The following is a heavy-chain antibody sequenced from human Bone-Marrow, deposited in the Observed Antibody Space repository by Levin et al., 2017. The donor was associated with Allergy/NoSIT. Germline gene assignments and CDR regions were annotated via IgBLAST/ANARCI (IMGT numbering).Heavy chain of an antibody. D-gene: IGHD2-2*02. CDR2: IDWDGTST. CDR3: AKDTIPREARYFDS. J-gene: IGHJ4*02. Sequence: PGGSLRLSCAASGFTFDDYTMHWVRQVPGKGLEWVSLIDWDGTSTFYADSVKGRFTISRDNSKNILYLQMNSLRSEDTAFYYCAKDTIPREARYFDSWGQGTLVNVSS. V-gene: IGHV3-43*01. CDR1: GFTFDDYT.